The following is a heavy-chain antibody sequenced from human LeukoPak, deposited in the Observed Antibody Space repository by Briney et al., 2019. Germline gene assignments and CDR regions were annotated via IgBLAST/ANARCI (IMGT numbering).Heavy chain of an antibody. D-gene: IGHD5-18*01. CDR3: AKDIAQGYTFGSIEKDY. CDR2: ISESGSGT. Sequence: PGGSLRLSCAVSGLTFSRYAMSWVRQAPGKGLEWVSAISESGSGTYYADSVKGRFTISRDNSKDTLSLQMNSLRAEDTAVYYCAKDIAQGYTFGSIEKDYWGKETLVTVSS. CDR1: GLTFSRYA. V-gene: IGHV3-23*01. J-gene: IGHJ4*02.